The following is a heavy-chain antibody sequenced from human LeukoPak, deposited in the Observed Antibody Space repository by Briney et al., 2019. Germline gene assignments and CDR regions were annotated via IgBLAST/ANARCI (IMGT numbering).Heavy chain of an antibody. Sequence: GGSLRLSCAASGFTFGNYWMHWVRHAPGKGLVWVSRINGDGSSTSYADSVKGRFTISRDNAKNTLYLQMNSLRAEDTAVYYCARDPYNWDDYTIDYWGQGTLVTVSS. J-gene: IGHJ4*02. V-gene: IGHV3-74*01. D-gene: IGHD4-11*01. CDR3: ARDPYNWDDYTIDY. CDR2: INGDGSST. CDR1: GFTFGNYW.